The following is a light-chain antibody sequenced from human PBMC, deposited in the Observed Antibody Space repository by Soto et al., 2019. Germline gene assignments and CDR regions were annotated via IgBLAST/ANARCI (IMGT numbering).Light chain of an antibody. CDR3: QQRSNWPWT. J-gene: IGKJ1*01. CDR1: QIVSNNY. CDR2: DAS. Sequence: EIVLTQAPGTLSLSPGERATLSCRASQIVSNNYLAWYQQKPGQAPRLLIYDASNRATGIPARFSGSGSGTDFTLTISSLEPEDFAVYYCQQRSNWPWTFGQGTKVDIK. V-gene: IGKV3-11*01.